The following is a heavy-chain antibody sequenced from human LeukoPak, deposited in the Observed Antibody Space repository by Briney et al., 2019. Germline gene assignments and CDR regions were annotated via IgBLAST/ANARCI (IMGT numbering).Heavy chain of an antibody. J-gene: IGHJ3*02. V-gene: IGHV1-2*02. Sequence: ASVKVSCKASGYTFTGYYMHWMRQAPGQGLEWMGWINPNSGGTNYAQKFQGRVTMTRDTSISTAYMELSRLRSDDTAVYYCARDLEWELLTGAFGIWAKGQWSPSLQ. CDR3: ARDLEWELLTGAFGI. CDR2: INPNSGGT. D-gene: IGHD1-26*01. CDR1: GYTFTGYY.